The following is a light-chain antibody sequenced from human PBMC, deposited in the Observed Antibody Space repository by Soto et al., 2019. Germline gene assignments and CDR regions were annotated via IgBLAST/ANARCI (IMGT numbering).Light chain of an antibody. Sequence: QSALTQPASVSAPPGQSITISCTGTSSDVGGYNYVSWYQQHPAKAPQLMFYEVRNRPSGVSNRLPGVRPGNTASLPISALQAEDEDDYYLSSFRCNSTGVFGSGAKV. CDR1: SSDVGGYNY. CDR2: EVR. J-gene: IGLJ1*01. CDR3: SSFRCNSTGV. V-gene: IGLV2-14*01.